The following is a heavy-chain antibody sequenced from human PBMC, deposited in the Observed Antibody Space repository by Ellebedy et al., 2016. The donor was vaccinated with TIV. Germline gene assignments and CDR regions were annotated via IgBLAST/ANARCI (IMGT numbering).Heavy chain of an antibody. D-gene: IGHD3-3*01. CDR1: GYTFTGHY. Sequence: ASVKVSCXASGYTFTGHYMHWVRQAPGQGLEWMGWINPNSGGTNYAQKFQGRVTMTRDTFISTAYMEVSRLRFDDTAVYYCATGSITIFGVVINSYMDVWGKGTTVTVSS. CDR2: INPNSGGT. CDR3: ATGSITIFGVVINSYMDV. V-gene: IGHV1-2*02. J-gene: IGHJ6*03.